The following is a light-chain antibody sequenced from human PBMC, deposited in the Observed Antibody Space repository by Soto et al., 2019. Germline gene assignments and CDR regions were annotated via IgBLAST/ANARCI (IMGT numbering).Light chain of an antibody. J-gene: IGLJ3*02. CDR1: SSDVGGYNY. CDR2: EVS. CDR3: SSSTSGSILG. V-gene: IGLV2-14*01. Sequence: QSVLTQPASVSGSPGQSITISCTGTSSDVGGYNYVSWYQHHPDKAPKLMIYEVSNRPSGVSNRFSGSKSGNTASLTISGLQAEDEADYYRSSSTSGSILGFGGGTKVTVL.